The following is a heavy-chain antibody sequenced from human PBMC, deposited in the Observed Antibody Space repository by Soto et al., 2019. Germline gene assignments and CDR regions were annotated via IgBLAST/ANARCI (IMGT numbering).Heavy chain of an antibody. CDR2: ISSSSSYI. D-gene: IGHD3-22*01. J-gene: IGHJ4*02. Sequence: PGXSLRLSCAASGFTFSSYSINWVSQAPGKGLEWVSSISSSSSYIYYADSVKGRFTISRDNAKNSLYLQMNSLRAEDTAVYYCARDYYYDSSGYYAGFDYWGQGTLVTVSS. CDR1: GFTFSSYS. CDR3: ARDYYYDSSGYYAGFDY. V-gene: IGHV3-21*01.